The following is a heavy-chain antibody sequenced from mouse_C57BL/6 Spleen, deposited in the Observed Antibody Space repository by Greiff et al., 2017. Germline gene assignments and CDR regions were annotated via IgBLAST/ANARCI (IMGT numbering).Heavy chain of an antibody. Sequence: EVQLVESGGGLVQPGGSLSLSCAASGFTFTDYYMSWVRQPPGKALEWLGFIRNKANGYTTEYSASVKGRFTISRDNSQSILYLQMNALGAEDSATYYCARYKDGTGRYYFDYWGQGTTLTVSS. D-gene: IGHD4-1*01. CDR2: IRNKANGYTT. CDR3: ARYKDGTGRYYFDY. CDR1: GFTFTDYY. J-gene: IGHJ2*01. V-gene: IGHV7-3*01.